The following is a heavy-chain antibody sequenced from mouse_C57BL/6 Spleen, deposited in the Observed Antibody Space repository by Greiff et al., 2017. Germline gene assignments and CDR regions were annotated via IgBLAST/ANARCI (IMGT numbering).Heavy chain of an antibody. CDR2: IDPEDGDT. Sequence: VQLKESGAELVRPGASVKLSCTASGFNIKDYYMHWVKQRPEQGLEWIGRIDPEDGDTEYAPKFQGKATMTADTSSTTAYLQLISLTSEDTAVYYCTFLWLRRGLAYWGQGTLVTVSA. CDR1: GFNIKDYY. CDR3: TFLWLRRGLAY. V-gene: IGHV14-1*01. J-gene: IGHJ3*01. D-gene: IGHD2-2*01.